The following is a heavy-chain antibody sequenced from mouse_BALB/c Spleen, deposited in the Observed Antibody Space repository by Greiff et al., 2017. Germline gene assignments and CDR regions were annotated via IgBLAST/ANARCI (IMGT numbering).Heavy chain of an antibody. CDR2: ISSGSSTI. J-gene: IGHJ4*01. D-gene: IGHD2-10*02. CDR3: ARLGYGNYFYAMDY. Sequence: EVKLMESGGGLVQPGGSRKLSCAASGFTFSSFGMHWVRQAPEKGLEWVAYISSGSSTIYYADTVKGRFTISRDNPKNTLFLQMTSLRSEDTAMYYCARLGYGNYFYAMDYWGQGTSVTVSS. V-gene: IGHV5-17*02. CDR1: GFTFSSFG.